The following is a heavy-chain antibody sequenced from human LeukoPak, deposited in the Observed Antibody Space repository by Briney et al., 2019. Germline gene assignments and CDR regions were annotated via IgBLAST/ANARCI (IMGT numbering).Heavy chain of an antibody. CDR3: ARYGDYLYYYYYGMDV. CDR2: ISSSSSYT. V-gene: IGHV3-11*03. D-gene: IGHD4-17*01. J-gene: IGHJ6*02. CDR1: GFTFSDYY. Sequence: GGSLRLSCAASGFTFSDYYMSWIRQAPGKGLEWVSYISSSSSYTNYADSVKGRFTISRDNAKNSLYLQMNSLRAEDTAVYYCARYGDYLYYYYYGMDVWGQGTTLTVSS.